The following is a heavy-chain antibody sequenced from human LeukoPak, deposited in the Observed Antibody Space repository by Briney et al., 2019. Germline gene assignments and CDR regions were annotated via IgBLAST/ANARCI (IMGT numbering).Heavy chain of an antibody. CDR2: IIPIFGTA. Sequence: SVEVSCKASGGTFSSYAISWVRQAPGQGLEGMGGIIPIFGTANYAQKFQGRVTITADESTSTAYMELSSLRSEDTAVYYCARGEVATTPPYYYYYYMDVWGKGTTVTVSS. D-gene: IGHD5-12*01. J-gene: IGHJ6*03. CDR1: GGTFSSYA. V-gene: IGHV1-69*13. CDR3: ARGEVATTPPYYYYYYMDV.